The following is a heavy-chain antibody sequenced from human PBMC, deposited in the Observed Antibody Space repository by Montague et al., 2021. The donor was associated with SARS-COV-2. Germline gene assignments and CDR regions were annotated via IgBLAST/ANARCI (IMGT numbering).Heavy chain of an antibody. Sequence: SLRLSCAASGFTFSRYSMHWFRQAPGKGLEWVAFISYDGSNKYYADSVKGRFTISRDNSKNTLYLQMNSLRAEDTAVYYCARDLGGYADYWGQGTLVTVSS. CDR3: ARDLGGYADY. CDR2: ISYDGSNK. V-gene: IGHV3-30*04. CDR1: GFTFSRYS. D-gene: IGHD3-22*01. J-gene: IGHJ4*02.